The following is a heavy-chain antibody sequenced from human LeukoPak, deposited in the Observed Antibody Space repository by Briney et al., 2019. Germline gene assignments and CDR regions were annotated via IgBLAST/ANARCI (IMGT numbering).Heavy chain of an antibody. J-gene: IGHJ6*02. CDR2: ISGSSSTI. D-gene: IGHD4-17*01. CDR1: GFTFSSYA. V-gene: IGHV3-48*01. Sequence: GGSLRLSCAASGFTFSSYAMNWVRQTPGKGLEWISYISGSSSTIYYSDSVKGRFTISRDNAKDSLYLQMSRLRAEDTAVYYCARDKEVTTTLYYYYGMDVWGLGTTVTVSS. CDR3: ARDKEVTTTLYYYYGMDV.